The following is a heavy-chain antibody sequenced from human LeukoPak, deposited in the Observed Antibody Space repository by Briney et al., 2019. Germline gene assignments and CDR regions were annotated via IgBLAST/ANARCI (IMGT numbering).Heavy chain of an antibody. J-gene: IGHJ1*01. CDR3: ARLPIMVGAPRHFQD. CDR2: IYYSGST. Sequence: ETLSLTCTVSGGSISSYYWSWIRQPPGKGLEWIGYIYYSGSTNYNPSFKSRVTISVDTSKNQFSLKLSSVTAADTAVYYCARLPIMVGAPRHFQDWGQGTLVIVSS. V-gene: IGHV4-59*08. D-gene: IGHD1-26*01. CDR1: GGSISSYY.